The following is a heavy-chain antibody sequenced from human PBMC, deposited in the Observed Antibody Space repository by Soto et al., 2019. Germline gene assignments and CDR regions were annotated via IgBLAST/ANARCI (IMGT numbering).Heavy chain of an antibody. CDR1: GGSFSGYY. CDR3: AIRGVVRNYYYYMDV. D-gene: IGHD3-10*01. V-gene: IGHV4-34*01. J-gene: IGHJ6*03. CDR2: INHSGST. Sequence: SETLSLTCAVYGGSFSGYYWSWIRQPPGKGLEWIGEINHSGSTNYNPSLKSRVTISVDTSKNQFSLKLSSVTAADTAVYYCAIRGVVRNYYYYMDVWGKGTTVTVSS.